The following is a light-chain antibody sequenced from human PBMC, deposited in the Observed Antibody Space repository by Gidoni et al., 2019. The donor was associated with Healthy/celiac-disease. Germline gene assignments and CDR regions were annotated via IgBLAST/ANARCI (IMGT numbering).Light chain of an antibody. CDR3: CSYAGSSTYVV. CDR1: RSDVGSYNL. J-gene: IGLJ2*01. Sequence: QSALPQPASVSGSPGQSITIPCPGTRSDVGSYNLVSWYQQHPGKAPKLMIYEGSKRPSGVSNRFSGSKSGNTASLTISGLQAEDEADYYCCSYAGSSTYVVFGGGTKLTVL. V-gene: IGLV2-23*01. CDR2: EGS.